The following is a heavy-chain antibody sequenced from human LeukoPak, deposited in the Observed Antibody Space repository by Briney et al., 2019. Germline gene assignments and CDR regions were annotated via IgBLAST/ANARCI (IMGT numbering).Heavy chain of an antibody. J-gene: IGHJ4*02. Sequence: SETLSLTCTVSGGSISSYYWSWIRQPPGKGLEWIGYIYYSGSTNYNPSLKSRVTISVDTSKNQFSLKLTSVTAADTAVYYCARQALAYSSSCFDYWGQGTLVTVSS. CDR3: ARQALAYSSSCFDY. D-gene: IGHD6-13*01. V-gene: IGHV4-59*08. CDR2: IYYSGST. CDR1: GGSISSYY.